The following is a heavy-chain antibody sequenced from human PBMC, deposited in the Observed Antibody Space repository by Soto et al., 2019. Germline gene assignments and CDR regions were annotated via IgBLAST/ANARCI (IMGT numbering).Heavy chain of an antibody. CDR2: ASHTGGT. J-gene: IGHJ6*02. V-gene: IGHV4-34*01. D-gene: IGHD1-1*01. Sequence: QVQVQQWGAGLLKFSETLSLTCAVNGGSFSGWHWNWIRQPPGKGLEWIGEASHTGGTNYNPSLESRVTISVDRSRNQLSLKQTSVSAADTAVYYCARSRNLDVWGPGTTVIVSS. CDR1: GGSFSGWH. CDR3: ARSRNLDV.